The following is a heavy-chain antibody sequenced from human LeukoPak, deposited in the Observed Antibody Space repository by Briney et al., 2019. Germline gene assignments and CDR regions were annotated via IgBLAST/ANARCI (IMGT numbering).Heavy chain of an antibody. D-gene: IGHD3-3*01. V-gene: IGHV5-51*01. CDR1: GSRFTSYW. CDR2: IYPGDSDT. CDR3: ARLKGDFWSGSYGMDV. J-gene: IGHJ6*02. Sequence: GGALEISWKGSGSRFTSYWIGWVRQVPGKGLEWMGIIYPGDSDTRYSPSFQGQVTISADKSISTAYLQWSSLKASDTAMYYCARLKGDFWSGSYGMDVWGQGTTVTVSS.